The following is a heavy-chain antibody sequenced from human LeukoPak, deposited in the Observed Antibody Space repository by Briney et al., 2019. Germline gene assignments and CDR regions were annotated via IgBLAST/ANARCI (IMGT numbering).Heavy chain of an antibody. D-gene: IGHD6-13*01. CDR2: IRQDGSEK. V-gene: IGHV3-7*01. Sequence: PGGSLRLSCEVSGPTFTDYWMNWVRQAPGKGPEWVASIRQDGSEKTYVDSVKGRFTISRDNTKNSLSLQLYGLRAEDTAVYYCARDGTAAGLYFDLWGQGTLVTVSS. J-gene: IGHJ4*01. CDR1: GPTFTDYW. CDR3: ARDGTAAGLYFDL.